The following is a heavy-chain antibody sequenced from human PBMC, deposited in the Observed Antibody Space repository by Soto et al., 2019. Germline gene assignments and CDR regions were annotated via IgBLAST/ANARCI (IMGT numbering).Heavy chain of an antibody. V-gene: IGHV4-39*07. CDR3: ARDLRFLEWLAWFDP. J-gene: IGHJ5*02. CDR1: GGSISSGGYY. CDR2: INHSGST. Sequence: PSETLSLTCTVSGGSISSGGYYWSWIRQHPGKGLEWIGEINHSGSTNYNPSLKSRVTISVDTSKNQFSLKLSSVTAADTAVYYCARDLRFLEWLAWFDPWGQGTLVTVSS. D-gene: IGHD3-3*01.